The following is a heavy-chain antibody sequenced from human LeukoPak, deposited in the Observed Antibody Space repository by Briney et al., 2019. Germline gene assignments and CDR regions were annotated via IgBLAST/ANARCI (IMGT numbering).Heavy chain of an antibody. CDR3: AKSELVRQYAGDY. Sequence: TGGFLRLSCAASGFTFSSYAMSWVRQAPGKGLEWVSAISGSGGSTYYADSVKGRFTISRDNSKNTLYLQMNSLRAEDTAVYCCAKSELVRQYAGDYWGQGTLVTVSS. V-gene: IGHV3-23*01. J-gene: IGHJ4*02. CDR1: GFTFSSYA. CDR2: ISGSGGST. D-gene: IGHD6-13*01.